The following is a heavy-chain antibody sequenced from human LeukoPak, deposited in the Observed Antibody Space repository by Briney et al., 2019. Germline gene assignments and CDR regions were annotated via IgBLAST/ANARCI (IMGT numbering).Heavy chain of an antibody. J-gene: IGHJ4*02. V-gene: IGHV4-4*07. D-gene: IGHD5-12*01. CDR3: ATAYVDIVATPVSY. CDR2: IYTSGST. CDR1: GGSISSYY. Sequence: SETLSLTCTVSGGSISSYYWSWIRQPAGKGLEWIGRIYTSGSTNYNPSLKSRVTMSVDTSKNQFSLKLSSVTAADTAVYYCATAYVDIVATPVSYWGQGTLVTVSS.